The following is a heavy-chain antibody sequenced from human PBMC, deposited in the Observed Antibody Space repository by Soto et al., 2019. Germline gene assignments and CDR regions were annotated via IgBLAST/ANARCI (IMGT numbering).Heavy chain of an antibody. CDR1: GFTFSSYA. Sequence: EVQLLESGGGLVQPGGSLRLSCAASGFTFSSYAMSWVHQAPGKGLEWVSAISGSGGSTYYADSVKGRFTISRDNSKNTLYLQMNSLRAEDTAVYYCAKDRGAYDFWSGADYWGQGTLVTVSS. CDR3: AKDRGAYDFWSGADY. D-gene: IGHD3-3*01. CDR2: ISGSGGST. V-gene: IGHV3-23*01. J-gene: IGHJ4*02.